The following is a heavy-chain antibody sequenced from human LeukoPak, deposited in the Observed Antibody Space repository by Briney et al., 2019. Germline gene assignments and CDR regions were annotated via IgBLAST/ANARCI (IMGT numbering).Heavy chain of an antibody. CDR2: ISYDGSNK. CDR1: GFTFSSYA. Sequence: GGSLRLSCAASGFTFSSYAMHWVRQAPGKGLEWVAVISYDGSNKYYADSVKGRFTISRDNSKNTLYLQMNSLRAEDTAAYYCARGENSSGWPNFDYWGQGTLVTVPS. J-gene: IGHJ4*02. CDR3: ARGENSSGWPNFDY. D-gene: IGHD6-19*01. V-gene: IGHV3-30*04.